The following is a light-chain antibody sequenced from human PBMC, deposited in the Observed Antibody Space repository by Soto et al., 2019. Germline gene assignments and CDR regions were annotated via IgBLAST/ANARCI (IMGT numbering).Light chain of an antibody. CDR3: QQYNSYSWT. Sequence: DIQMTQSPSALSAFAGGKVTISCRASQSISNCLAWYQQRPGKAPKLLIYKASNLESGVPSRFSGSGSGTEFTLIISSLQPDDFATYYCQQYNSYSWTFGQGTKVDIK. CDR1: QSISNC. V-gene: IGKV1-5*03. J-gene: IGKJ1*01. CDR2: KAS.